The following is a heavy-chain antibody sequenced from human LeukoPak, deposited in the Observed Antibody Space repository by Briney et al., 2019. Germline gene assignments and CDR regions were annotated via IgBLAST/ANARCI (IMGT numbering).Heavy chain of an antibody. CDR1: GFTFRNYD. J-gene: IGHJ3*02. V-gene: IGHV3-13*01. CDR2: IGIADDT. CDR3: VRGGIQVSGIDAFDI. Sequence: PGGSLRLSCAASGFTFRNYDMHWVRQFPGRGLEWVSAIGIADDTHYPDSVKGRFTISRENAKNSLYLQMNSLRDGDTAVYCCVRGGIQVSGIDAFDIWGQGTMVTVSS. D-gene: IGHD5/OR15-5a*01.